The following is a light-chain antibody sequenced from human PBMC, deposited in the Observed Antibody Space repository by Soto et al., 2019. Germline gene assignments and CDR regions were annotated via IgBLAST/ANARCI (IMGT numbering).Light chain of an antibody. CDR1: QSVSSSY. CDR2: GAS. J-gene: IGKJ5*01. Sequence: EVVLTQSPGTLSLSPGERATLSCRASQSVSSSYLAWYQQKPGQAPRLLIYGASSRATGIPDRFSGSGSGTDFTLTISCLEPEDFAVYYCQQYGSSPTFGQGTRLEI. CDR3: QQYGSSPT. V-gene: IGKV3-20*01.